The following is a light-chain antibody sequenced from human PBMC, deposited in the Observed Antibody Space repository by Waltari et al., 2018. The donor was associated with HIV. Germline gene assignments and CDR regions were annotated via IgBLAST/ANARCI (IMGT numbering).Light chain of an antibody. CDR2: DVI. J-gene: IGLJ2*01. CDR3: SSHTSNYIYVI. V-gene: IGLV2-14*01. Sequence: QSALTHPPSVSRSPGQPLTLSFTGNCSDVGVYNYGSWYQQQPGKAHKPIMFDVIKRPSGGAIRFSGSKSGNTDSLTISGLQTDDAADDYCSSHTSNYIYVIFGGGTKLTVL. CDR1: CSDVGVYNY.